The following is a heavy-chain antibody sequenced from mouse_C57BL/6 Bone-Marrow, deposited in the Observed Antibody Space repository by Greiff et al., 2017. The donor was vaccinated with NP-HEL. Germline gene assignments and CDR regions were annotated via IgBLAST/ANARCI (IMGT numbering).Heavy chain of an antibody. CDR3: ARAGDYYGSRGFAY. J-gene: IGHJ3*01. V-gene: IGHV1-81*01. D-gene: IGHD1-1*01. CDR2: IYPRSGNT. Sequence: VQLQQSGAELVRPGASVKLSCTASGYTFTSYGISWVKQSTGQGLEWIGEIYPRSGNTYYNEKFKGKATLTADKSSSTAYMELRSLTSEDAAVYFCARAGDYYGSRGFAYWGQGTLVTVSA. CDR1: GYTFTSYG.